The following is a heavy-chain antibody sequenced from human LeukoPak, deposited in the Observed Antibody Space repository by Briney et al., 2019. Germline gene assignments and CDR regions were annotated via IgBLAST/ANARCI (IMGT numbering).Heavy chain of an antibody. CDR2: IKPDGSEK. CDR1: GFTFSTKW. J-gene: IGHJ4*02. Sequence: GGSLRLSCAASGFTFSTKWMTWVRLAPGKGLEWVANIKPDGSEKFYVDSVKGRFTISRDNARNSLYLQMNSLRAEDMAVYYCARGGSTSSWFWNDWGQGTLVTVSS. CDR3: ARGGSTSSWFWND. V-gene: IGHV3-7*01. D-gene: IGHD6-13*01.